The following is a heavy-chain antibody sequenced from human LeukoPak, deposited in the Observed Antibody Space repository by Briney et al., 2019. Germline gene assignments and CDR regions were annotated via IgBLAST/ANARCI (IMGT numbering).Heavy chain of an antibody. CDR3: ARGGSYGGSIVRNFDY. J-gene: IGHJ4*02. CDR1: GGSFSGYY. D-gene: IGHD3-22*01. CDR2: INHSRST. V-gene: IGHV4-34*01. Sequence: SETLSLTCAVYGGSFSGYYWSWIRQPPGKGLEWIGEINHSRSTNYNPSLKSRVTISVDTSKNQFSLKLSSVTAADTAVYYCARGGSYGGSIVRNFDYWGQGTLVTVSS.